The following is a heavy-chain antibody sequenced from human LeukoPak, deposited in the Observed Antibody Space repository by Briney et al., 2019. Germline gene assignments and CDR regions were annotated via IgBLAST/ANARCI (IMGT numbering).Heavy chain of an antibody. D-gene: IGHD6-13*01. Sequence: GGSLRLSCAVSGFTFSDYYMSWIRQAPGKGLEWVSYISSGGSTISHADSVKGRFTISRDNAENSLYLQMNSLRAEDTAVYYCARRAAAGRGFDYWGQGTLVTVSS. CDR3: ARRAAAGRGFDY. J-gene: IGHJ4*02. CDR2: ISSGGSTI. CDR1: GFTFSDYY. V-gene: IGHV3-11*01.